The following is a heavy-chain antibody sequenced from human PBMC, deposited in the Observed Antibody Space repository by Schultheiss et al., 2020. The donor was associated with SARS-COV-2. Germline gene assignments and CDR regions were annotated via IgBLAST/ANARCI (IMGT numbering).Heavy chain of an antibody. J-gene: IGHJ4*02. CDR2: INAGNGNT. CDR3: VSWGSSWYTPGGVDY. D-gene: IGHD6-13*01. V-gene: IGHV1-3*01. CDR1: GYTFTSYA. Sequence: ASVKVSCKASGYTFTSYAMHWVRQAPGQRLEWMGWINAGNGNTKYSQKFQGRVTITRDTSASTAYMELSSLRSEDMVVYSCVSWGSSWYTPGGVDYWGQGTLVTVSS.